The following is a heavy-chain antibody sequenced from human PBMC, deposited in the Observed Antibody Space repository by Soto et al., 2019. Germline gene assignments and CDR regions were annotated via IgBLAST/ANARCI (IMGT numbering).Heavy chain of an antibody. CDR3: AHHTITPATNWFDP. Sequence: SGPTLVNPTQTLTLTCTFSGFSLTTSGVGVGWIRQPPGKALEWLALIYWNDDKRYSPSLRGRLAITKDTSKNQVVLAMTNMDPVDTATYYCAHHTITPATNWFDPWGLGTLVTVSS. J-gene: IGHJ5*02. CDR2: IYWNDDK. D-gene: IGHD2-2*01. V-gene: IGHV2-5*01. CDR1: GFSLTTSGVG.